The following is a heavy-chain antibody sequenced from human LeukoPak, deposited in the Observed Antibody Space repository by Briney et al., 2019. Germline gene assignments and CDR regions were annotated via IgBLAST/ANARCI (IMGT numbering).Heavy chain of an antibody. D-gene: IGHD3/OR15-3a*01. V-gene: IGHV3-64*04. CDR3: ARESWAGFDY. CDR2: ISSNGGST. J-gene: IGHJ4*02. Sequence: GGSLRLSCSASGFTFITYAMHWVRQAPGKGLEYVSVISSNGGSTYYADSVKGRFTISRDNAKNTLYLQMNSLRAEDTAVYYCARESWAGFDYWGQGTLVTVSS. CDR1: GFTFITYA.